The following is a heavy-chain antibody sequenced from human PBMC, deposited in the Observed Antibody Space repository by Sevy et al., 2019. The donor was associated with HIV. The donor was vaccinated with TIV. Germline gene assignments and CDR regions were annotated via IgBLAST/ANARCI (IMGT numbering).Heavy chain of an antibody. D-gene: IGHD1-26*01. CDR3: ASAGRETYGMDV. CDR2: IYTSGTT. J-gene: IGHJ6*02. V-gene: IGHV4-4*07. CDR1: GGSINSYY. Sequence: SETLSLTCTVSGGSINSYYWSWVRQPAGKGLEWIGRIYTSGTTNYNPSLKSRVTMSVDTSQNQFSLKLSSVTAADTAVYYCASAGRETYGMDVWGQGTTVTVSS.